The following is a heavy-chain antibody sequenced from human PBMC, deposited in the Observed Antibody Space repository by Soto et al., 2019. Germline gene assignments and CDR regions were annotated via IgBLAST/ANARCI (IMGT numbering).Heavy chain of an antibody. CDR1: GFTFGDYA. V-gene: IGHV3-49*04. D-gene: IGHD3-3*01. Sequence: GGSLRLSCTASGFTFGDYAMSWVRQAPGKGLEWVGFIRSKAYGGTTEDAASVKGRFTISRDDSKSIVYLQMNSLKTEDTAVYYCTRGGGITIFGVVPYYYYGMDVWGQGTTVTVSS. CDR3: TRGGGITIFGVVPYYYYGMDV. J-gene: IGHJ6*02. CDR2: IRSKAYGGTT.